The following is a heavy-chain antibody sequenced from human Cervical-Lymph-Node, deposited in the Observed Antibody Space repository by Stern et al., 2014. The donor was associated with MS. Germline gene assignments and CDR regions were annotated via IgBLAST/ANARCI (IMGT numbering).Heavy chain of an antibody. CDR1: GYTFTTYY. D-gene: IGHD6-19*01. V-gene: IGHV1-46*01. J-gene: IGHJ6*02. CDR2: INPSGGST. Sequence: DQLVESGAEVKKPGASVKVSCKASGYTFTTYYMHSVRQAPGQGLAWMGIINPSGGSTSYAQKFQGRVTMTRDTSTSTVYMQLSSLRSEDTAVYYCAREVAGHRLGMMDVWGQGTSVTVSS. CDR3: AREVAGHRLGMMDV.